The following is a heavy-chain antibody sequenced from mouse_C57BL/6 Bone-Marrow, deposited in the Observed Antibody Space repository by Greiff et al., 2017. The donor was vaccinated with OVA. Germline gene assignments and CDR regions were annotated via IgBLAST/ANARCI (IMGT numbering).Heavy chain of an antibody. D-gene: IGHD1-1*01. V-gene: IGHV1-63*01. Sequence: LQESGAELVRPGTSVKMSCKASGYTFTNYWIGWAKQRPGHGLEWIGDIYPGGGYTNYNEKFKGKATLTADKSSSTAYMQFSSLTSEDSAIYYCARRGSSLYYYAMDYWGQGTSVTVSS. J-gene: IGHJ4*01. CDR2: IYPGGGYT. CDR3: ARRGSSLYYYAMDY. CDR1: GYTFTNYW.